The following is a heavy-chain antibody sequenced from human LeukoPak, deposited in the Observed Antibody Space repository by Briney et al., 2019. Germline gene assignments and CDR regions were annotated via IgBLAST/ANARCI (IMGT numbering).Heavy chain of an antibody. D-gene: IGHD2-21*02. CDR3: TRDVTLSPSHP. CDR1: GGSMFGSY. Sequence: PSETLSLTCAVSGGSMFGSYWSWIRQPAGKGLEWLGRVFSSGSTNYNPSLKSRLTMSVNTSKNQFYLKLSSVTAADTAVYFCTRDVTLSPSHPWGQGTLVTVSS. CDR2: VFSSGST. V-gene: IGHV4-4*07. J-gene: IGHJ5*02.